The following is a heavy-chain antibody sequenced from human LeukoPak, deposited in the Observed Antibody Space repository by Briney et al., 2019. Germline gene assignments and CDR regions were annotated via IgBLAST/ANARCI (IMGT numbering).Heavy chain of an antibody. D-gene: IGHD2-2*02. CDR1: GFTFSSYW. CDR3: AKDAGWYGNYCSSTSCYTIHPAAVISQQFDY. V-gene: IGHV3-30*02. CDR2: IRYDGSNK. Sequence: TGGSLRLSCAASGFTFSSYWMSWVRQAPGKGLEWVAFIRYDGSNKYYADSVKGRFTISRDNSKNTLYLQMNSLRAEDTAVYYCAKDAGWYGNYCSSTSCYTIHPAAVISQQFDYWGQGTLVTVSS. J-gene: IGHJ4*02.